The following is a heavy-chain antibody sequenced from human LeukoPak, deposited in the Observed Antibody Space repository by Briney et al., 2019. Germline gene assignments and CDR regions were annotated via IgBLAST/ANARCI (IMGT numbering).Heavy chain of an antibody. D-gene: IGHD6-19*01. V-gene: IGHV4-59*08. CDR2: ISYTGST. Sequence: PSETLSLTCTISGGSIGGDHWSWIRQAPGEGLEWIGYISYTGSTSYNPSLRSRVTISLNTPENQFSLRLTSVTAADTAVYYCARAVTGTSLVDFWGQGTRVAVSS. CDR1: GGSIGGDH. J-gene: IGHJ4*02. CDR3: ARAVTGTSLVDF.